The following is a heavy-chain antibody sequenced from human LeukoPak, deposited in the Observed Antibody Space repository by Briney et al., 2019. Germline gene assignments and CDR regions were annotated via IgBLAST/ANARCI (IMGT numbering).Heavy chain of an antibody. CDR1: GYTFTTYH. CDR2: MNPYSGDR. D-gene: IGHD4-17*01. Sequence: ASVKVSCKTSGYTFTTYHINWVRQASGQGVEWLGWMNPYSGDRGYAQRFQGRLSITSDTSISTAYMELGSLKSDDTAVYFCARTTSLTASGYDCWGQGTLVTVSS. V-gene: IGHV1-8*03. CDR3: ARTTSLTASGYDC. J-gene: IGHJ4*02.